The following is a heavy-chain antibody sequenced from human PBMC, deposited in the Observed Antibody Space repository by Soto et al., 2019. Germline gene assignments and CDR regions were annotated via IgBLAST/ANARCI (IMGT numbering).Heavy chain of an antibody. J-gene: IGHJ4*02. Sequence: PGGSLRLSCAASGFTFSNAWMSWVRQAPGKGLEWVGRIKSKTDGGTTDYAAPVKGRFTISRDDSKNTLYLQMNSLKTEDTAVYYCTTDTDTAMDSSYFDYWGQGNPVTVSS. D-gene: IGHD5-18*01. CDR2: IKSKTDGGTT. V-gene: IGHV3-15*01. CDR1: GFTFSNAW. CDR3: TTDTDTAMDSSYFDY.